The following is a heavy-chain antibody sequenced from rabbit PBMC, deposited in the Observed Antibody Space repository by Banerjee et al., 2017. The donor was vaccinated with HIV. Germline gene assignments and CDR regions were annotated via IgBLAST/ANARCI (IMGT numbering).Heavy chain of an antibody. J-gene: IGHJ4*01. D-gene: IGHD8-1*01. CDR2: IYTTSGST. Sequence: QSLEESGGDLVKPEGSLTLTCTASGFDFRTNALCWVRQAPGRGLELIACIYTTSGSTWYASWVNGRFTISRSTSLNTVDLQMTSLTAADTATYFCVRAGVYAGSSSYTGFDFNLWGPGTLV. CDR3: VRAGVYAGSSSYTGFDFNL. CDR1: GFDFRTNA. V-gene: IGHV1S43*01.